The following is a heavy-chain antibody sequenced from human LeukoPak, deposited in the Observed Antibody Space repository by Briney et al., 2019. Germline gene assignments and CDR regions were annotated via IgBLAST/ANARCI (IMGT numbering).Heavy chain of an antibody. J-gene: IGHJ4*02. CDR1: GVSISSGSNY. V-gene: IGHV4-39*07. Sequence: PSETLSLTCRVSGVSISSGSNYWGWIRQPPGKTLEWIGSIYSSGSTYYNSSLKSRVIILIDTAKNHFSLNLSSVTAADTAVYYCARLTGYMIEDYFDYWGQGTLVTVSS. D-gene: IGHD3-22*01. CDR2: IYSSGST. CDR3: ARLTGYMIEDYFDY.